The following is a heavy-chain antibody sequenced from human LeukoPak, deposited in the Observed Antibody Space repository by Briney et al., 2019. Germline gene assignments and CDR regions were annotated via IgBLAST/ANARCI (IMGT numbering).Heavy chain of an antibody. CDR3: ARVMWELRYYFDY. D-gene: IGHD1-26*01. V-gene: IGHV3-21*01. Sequence: GGSLRLSCAASGFTFSSYAMSWVRQAPGKGLEWVSSISSSSSYIYYADSVKGRFTISRDNAKNSLYLQMSSLRAEDTAVYYCARVMWELRYYFDYWGQGTLVTVSS. J-gene: IGHJ4*02. CDR2: ISSSSSYI. CDR1: GFTFSSYA.